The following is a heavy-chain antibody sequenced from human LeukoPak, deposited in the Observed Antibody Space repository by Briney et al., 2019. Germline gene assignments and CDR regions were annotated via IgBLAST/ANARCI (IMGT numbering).Heavy chain of an antibody. CDR3: AKDDHGGSGWRDYYDY. CDR2: ISGSGGST. Sequence: GWSLTLSCAASGFTFSRYWMSWVRQAPGKGLEWVSAISGSGGSTYYADSVKGRFTISRDNSRNTLSLQMNSLRAEDTAVYYCAKDDHGGSGWRDYYDYWGQGTLVTVSS. D-gene: IGHD6-19*01. V-gene: IGHV3-23*01. J-gene: IGHJ4*02. CDR1: GFTFSRYW.